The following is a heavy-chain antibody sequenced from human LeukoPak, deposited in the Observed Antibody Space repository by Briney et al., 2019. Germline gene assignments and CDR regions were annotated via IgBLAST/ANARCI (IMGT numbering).Heavy chain of an antibody. V-gene: IGHV1-69*13. J-gene: IGHJ3*02. CDR1: GGTFNSYA. CDR3: ARGDVSGAFDI. D-gene: IGHD3-16*01. CDR2: IIPIFATA. Sequence: SVKVSCKASGGTFNSYAIRWVGQAPGQGGEGMGGIIPIFATANYAQKFQGRVTITADESSSTAYVELSSLRSEDTAVYYCARGDVSGAFDIWGQGTMVTVSS.